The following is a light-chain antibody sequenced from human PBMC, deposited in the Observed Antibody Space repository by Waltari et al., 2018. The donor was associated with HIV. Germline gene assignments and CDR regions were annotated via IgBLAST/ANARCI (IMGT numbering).Light chain of an antibody. V-gene: IGKV1-39*01. CDR1: QSISTS. J-gene: IGKJ1*01. CDR3: QQTSSSISWT. CDR2: AAS. Sequence: IKMTAPLSSLSPSVGDRVSITCRAGQSISTSLNWYQQKPGKAPKLLIYAASRLQSGVPSRFSGSGSGTDFTLTISSLQPDDFASYYCQQTSSSISWTFGQGTKVDIK.